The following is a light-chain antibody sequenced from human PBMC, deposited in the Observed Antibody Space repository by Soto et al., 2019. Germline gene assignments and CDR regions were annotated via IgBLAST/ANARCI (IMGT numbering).Light chain of an antibody. CDR1: QSVSSSY. CDR2: GAS. CDR3: QQYGTSPRT. J-gene: IGKJ1*01. V-gene: IGKV3-20*01. Sequence: DIVLTQSPGTLSLSPCEGATLSCRASQSVSSSYLAWYQQKPGQPPRLLIYGASSKATGIPDRFSGSGSGTDFTLTIRRLEPEDFAVYYCQQYGTSPRTFGQGTKVDIK.